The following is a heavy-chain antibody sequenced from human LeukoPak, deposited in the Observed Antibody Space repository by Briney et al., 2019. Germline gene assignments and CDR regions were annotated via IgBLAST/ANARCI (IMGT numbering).Heavy chain of an antibody. CDR2: INPSGGST. V-gene: IGHV1-46*01. CDR3: AVYCSGGSCYGS. J-gene: IGHJ4*02. CDR1: GYTFTSYY. Sequence: ASVKVSCKASGYTFTSYYMHWVRQAPGQGLEWMGIINPSGGSTSYAQKFQGRVTMTRDMSTSTVCMELSSLRSEDTAVYYCAVYCSGGSCYGSWGQGTLVTVSS. D-gene: IGHD2-15*01.